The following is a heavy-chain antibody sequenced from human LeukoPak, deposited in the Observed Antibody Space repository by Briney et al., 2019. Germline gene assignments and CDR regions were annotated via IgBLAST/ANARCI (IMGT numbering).Heavy chain of an antibody. CDR2: ISAYNGNT. D-gene: IGHD3-16*01. J-gene: IGHJ4*02. Sequence: ASVKVSCKSSGYTFTIYGIHWVRQAPGQGLEWMGWISAYNGNTNYAQKFQGRVTMTTDTSTSTAYMELRSLRSDDTAVYYCAREIERDYRQLGQWGQGTLVTVSS. V-gene: IGHV1-18*01. CDR3: AREIERDYRQLGQ. CDR1: GYTFTIYG.